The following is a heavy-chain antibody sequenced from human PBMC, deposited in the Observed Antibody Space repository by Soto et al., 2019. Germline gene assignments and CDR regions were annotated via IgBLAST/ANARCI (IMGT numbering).Heavy chain of an antibody. Sequence: ASVKVSCKASGYTFTSYYMHWVRQAPGQGLEWMGIINPSGGSTSYAQKFQGRVTMTRDTSTSTVYMELSSLRSEDTAVYYCAREYIVVVPADRNYMDVWGKGTTVTVSS. D-gene: IGHD2-2*01. J-gene: IGHJ6*03. CDR1: GYTFTSYY. CDR3: AREYIVVVPADRNYMDV. V-gene: IGHV1-46*03. CDR2: INPSGGST.